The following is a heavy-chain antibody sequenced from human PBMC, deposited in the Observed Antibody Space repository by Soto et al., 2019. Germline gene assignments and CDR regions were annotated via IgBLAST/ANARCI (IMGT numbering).Heavy chain of an antibody. J-gene: IGHJ4*02. V-gene: IGHV3-48*01. Sequence: GGSLRLSCAASGFTFSSYSMNWVRQAPGKGLEWVSYISSSSSSTYYADSVKGRFTISRDNAKNTLYLQMDSLRAEDTAVYYCVRGYRLSDYCGQGTLVTVSS. CDR3: VRGYRLSDY. CDR1: GFTFSSYS. CDR2: ISSSSSST. D-gene: IGHD1-26*01.